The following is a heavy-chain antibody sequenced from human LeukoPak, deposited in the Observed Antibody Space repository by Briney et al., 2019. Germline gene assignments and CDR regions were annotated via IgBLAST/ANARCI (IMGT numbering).Heavy chain of an antibody. D-gene: IGHD2-2*01. CDR2: INPNSGGT. Sequence: GASVTVSCKASGYTFTGYPMHWVRQAPGQGLEWMGWINPNSGGTNYAQKFQGRVTMTRDTSISTAYMERSRLRSDDTAVYHCARDHCSSTRCYSNWFDPWGQGTLVTASS. CDR1: GYTFTGYP. CDR3: ARDHCSSTRCYSNWFDP. V-gene: IGHV1-2*02. J-gene: IGHJ5*02.